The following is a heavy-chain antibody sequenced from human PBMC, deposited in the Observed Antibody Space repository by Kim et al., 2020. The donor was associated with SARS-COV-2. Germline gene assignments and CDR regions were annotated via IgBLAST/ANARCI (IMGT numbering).Heavy chain of an antibody. J-gene: IGHJ5*02. CDR1: GFTFSDHY. CDR2: ISTSGSNI. V-gene: IGHV3-11*01. D-gene: IGHD6-13*01. CDR3: ARDPHYSPSWLLDP. Sequence: GGSLRLSCEASGFTFSDHYMSWIRQAPGKGLEWVSYISTSGSNIFYADSVKGRFTTSRDNAKKSMYLQMTSLRAEDTAVYYCARDPHYSPSWLLDPWGQG.